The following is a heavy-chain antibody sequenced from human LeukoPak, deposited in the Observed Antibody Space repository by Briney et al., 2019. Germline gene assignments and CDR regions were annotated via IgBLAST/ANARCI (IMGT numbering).Heavy chain of an antibody. V-gene: IGHV3-30*03. CDR3: ARDSPFAGRSFDY. CDR2: ISYDGSNE. D-gene: IGHD3-16*01. Sequence: GGSLRLSCAASGFTFSSYWMSWVRQAPGKGLEWVAVISYDGSNEYYADSVKGRFTISRDNSKNTLYLQMNSLRAEDTAVYYCARDSPFAGRSFDYWGQGTLVTVSS. CDR1: GFTFSSYW. J-gene: IGHJ4*02.